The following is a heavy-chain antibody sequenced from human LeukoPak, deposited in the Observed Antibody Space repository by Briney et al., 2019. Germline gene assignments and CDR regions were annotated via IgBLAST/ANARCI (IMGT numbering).Heavy chain of an antibody. CDR3: ATYRQVLLPFES. J-gene: IGHJ4*02. Sequence: GGSLRLSCAASGFTFSSYAMSWVRQAPGKGLEWVSAISGSGGSTYYADSVEGRLTISRDNSKNTLYLQMNSLRAEDTAIYYCATYRQVLLPFESWGQGTLVTVSS. CDR1: GFTFSSYA. CDR2: ISGSGGST. D-gene: IGHD2-8*02. V-gene: IGHV3-23*01.